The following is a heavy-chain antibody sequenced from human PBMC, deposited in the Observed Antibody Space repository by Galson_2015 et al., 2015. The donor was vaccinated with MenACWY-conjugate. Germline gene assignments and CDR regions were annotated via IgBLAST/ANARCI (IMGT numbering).Heavy chain of an antibody. V-gene: IGHV1-3*01. J-gene: IGHJ4*02. CDR2: INAGNGNT. Sequence: SVKVSCKASGYTFTSYAMHWVRQAPGQRLEWMGWINAGNGNTKYSQKFQGRVTITRDTSASTAYMELNSLRSEDTAVYYCARDIPTVTTSVAGNSGVRGFGYWGQGTLVTVSS. CDR3: ARDIPTVTTSVAGNSGVRGFGY. CDR1: GYTFTSYA. D-gene: IGHD4-17*01.